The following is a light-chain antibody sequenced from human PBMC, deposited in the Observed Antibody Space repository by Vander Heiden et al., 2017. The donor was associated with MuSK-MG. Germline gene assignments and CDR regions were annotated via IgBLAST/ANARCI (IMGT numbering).Light chain of an antibody. CDR2: GAS. V-gene: IGKV3-15*01. J-gene: IGKJ4*01. Sequence: ELVMTQSPATLSVSPGERATLSCRASQSVSRNLAWYQQKPGQAPRLLIYGASTRATGIPARFSGSGSGTEFTLTISSLQSEDFAVYYCQQYNNWLTFGGGTKVEIK. CDR1: QSVSRN. CDR3: QQYNNWLT.